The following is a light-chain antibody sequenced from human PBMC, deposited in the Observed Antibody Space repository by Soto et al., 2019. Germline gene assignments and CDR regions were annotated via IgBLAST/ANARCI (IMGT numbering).Light chain of an antibody. Sequence: EIVLTQSPGTLSLSPGERATLSCRASQSVSSSYLAWYQQKPGQAPRLLISGASIRATGIPDRLSGSGSGTDFTLTISRLEPEDFAVYYCQQYGSSPYTFGQGTKLESK. CDR2: GAS. V-gene: IGKV3-20*01. CDR1: QSVSSSY. CDR3: QQYGSSPYT. J-gene: IGKJ2*01.